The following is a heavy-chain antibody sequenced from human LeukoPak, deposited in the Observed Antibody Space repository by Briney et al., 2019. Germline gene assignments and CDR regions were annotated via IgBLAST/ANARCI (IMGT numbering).Heavy chain of an antibody. Sequence: GRSLRLSCAASGFTFSTYAMSWVRQAPGKGLEWVSPISGSGGTTYYADSVKGRFTISRDNSKNTLYLQMNSLRAEDTAVYYCAKSPGFGVITYFDYWGQGTLVTVSS. CDR2: ISGSGGTT. V-gene: IGHV3-23*01. CDR3: AKSPGFGVITYFDY. J-gene: IGHJ4*02. D-gene: IGHD3-22*01. CDR1: GFTFSTYA.